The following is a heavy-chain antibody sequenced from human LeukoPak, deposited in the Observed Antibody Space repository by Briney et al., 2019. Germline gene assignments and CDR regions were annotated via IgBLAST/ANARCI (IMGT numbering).Heavy chain of an antibody. V-gene: IGHV1-18*01. CDR1: GYTFTSYG. J-gene: IGHJ3*02. D-gene: IGHD3-22*01. Sequence: ASVKVSCKASGYTFTSYGISWVRQAPGQGLEWMGWISAYNGNTNYAQKLQGRVTMTTDTSTSTAYMELRSLRSDDTAVYYCARRPAYYYDSSGYLDHAFDIWGQGTMVTVSS. CDR3: ARRPAYYYDSSGYLDHAFDI. CDR2: ISAYNGNT.